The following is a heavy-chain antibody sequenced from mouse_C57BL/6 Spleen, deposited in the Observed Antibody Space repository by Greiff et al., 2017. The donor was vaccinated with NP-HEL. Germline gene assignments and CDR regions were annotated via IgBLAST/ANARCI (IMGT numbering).Heavy chain of an antibody. CDR1: GFTFSDYY. Sequence: EVMLVESGGGLVQPGGSLKLSCAASGFTFSDYYMYWVRQTPEKRLEWVAYISNGGGSTYYPDTVKGRFTIARDNAKNTLYLQLSRLKSEDTAMYYCARAGYDYYAMDYWGQGASVTAST. J-gene: IGHJ4*01. CDR3: ARAGYDYYAMDY. V-gene: IGHV5-12*01. D-gene: IGHD3-2*02. CDR2: ISNGGGST.